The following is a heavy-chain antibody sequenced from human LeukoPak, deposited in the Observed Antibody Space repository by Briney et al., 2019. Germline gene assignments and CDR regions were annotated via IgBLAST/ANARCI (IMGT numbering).Heavy chain of an antibody. V-gene: IGHV3-48*01. CDR1: GFTFNSYT. CDR2: ISTSSNI. Sequence: PGGSLRLSCAASGFTFNSYTMNWVRQAPGKGLEWVSYISTSSNIYYADSVKGRFTISRDNAKNSLFLQTNSLRLEDTAVYYCARAFDIWGQGTMVTVSS. J-gene: IGHJ3*02. CDR3: ARAFDI.